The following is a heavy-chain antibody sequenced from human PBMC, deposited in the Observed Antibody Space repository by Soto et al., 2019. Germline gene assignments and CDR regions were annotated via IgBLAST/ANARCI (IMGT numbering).Heavy chain of an antibody. V-gene: IGHV4-59*08. Sequence: SETLSLTCTVSGGSISSYYWSWIRQPPGKGLEWIGYIYYSGSTNYNPSLKSRVTISVDTSKNQFSLKLSSVTAADTAVYYCARHVAMYYDILTGYQNWYFDLWGRGTLVTVSS. J-gene: IGHJ2*01. D-gene: IGHD3-9*01. CDR2: IYYSGST. CDR1: GGSISSYY. CDR3: ARHVAMYYDILTGYQNWYFDL.